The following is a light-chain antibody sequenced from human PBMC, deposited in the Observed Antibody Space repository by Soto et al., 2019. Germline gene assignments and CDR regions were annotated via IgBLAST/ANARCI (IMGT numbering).Light chain of an antibody. CDR2: GAS. V-gene: IGKV3-20*01. J-gene: IGKJ4*01. CDR1: QSVRSSH. Sequence: EIVLTQSPGTLSLSPGERATLSCRASQSVRSSHLAWYQQMPGQAPRLLIFGASNRATGIPDKFSGSGSGTDFTLSISRLEPEDFEVYYCQQYSSSPLTFGGGTKVDIK. CDR3: QQYSSSPLT.